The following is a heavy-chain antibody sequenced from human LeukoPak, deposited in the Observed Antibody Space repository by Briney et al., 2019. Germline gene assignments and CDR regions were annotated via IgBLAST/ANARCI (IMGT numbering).Heavy chain of an antibody. Sequence: ASVKVSCKASGYTLTSYDINWVRQATGQGLEWMGWMNPNSGNTGYAQKFQGRVTMTRNTSISTAYMELSSLRSEDTSVYYCARGPADVDYGWFDPWGQGTLVTVSS. CDR2: MNPNSGNT. J-gene: IGHJ5*02. D-gene: IGHD4-17*01. CDR3: ARGPADVDYGWFDP. CDR1: GYTLTSYD. V-gene: IGHV1-8*01.